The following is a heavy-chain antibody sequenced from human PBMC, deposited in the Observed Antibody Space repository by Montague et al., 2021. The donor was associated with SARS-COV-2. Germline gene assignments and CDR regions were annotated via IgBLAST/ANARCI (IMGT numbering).Heavy chain of an antibody. Sequence: SETLSLTCTVSGDSITYFYWSWIRQPAGKGLEWIGRVSSSGSTNXNPSLRSRVSMSVDTSKSQFSLKLSSVTAADTAVYYCAREVSGSYYNGWFDPWGQGTLATVSS. J-gene: IGHJ5*02. CDR3: AREVSGSYYNGWFDP. D-gene: IGHD3-10*01. CDR1: GDSITYFY. CDR2: VSSSGST. V-gene: IGHV4-4*07.